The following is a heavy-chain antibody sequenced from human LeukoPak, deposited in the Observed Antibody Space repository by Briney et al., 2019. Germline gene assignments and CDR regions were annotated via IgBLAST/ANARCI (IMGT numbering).Heavy chain of an antibody. D-gene: IGHD2-2*01. V-gene: IGHV1-69*13. CDR3: ASSYCSSTSCYALFDY. Sequence: SVTVSCTASGGTFSSYAISWVRQAPGQGLEWMGGIIPIFGTANYAQKFQGRVTITADESTSTAYMELSSLRSGDTAVYYCASSYCSSTSCYALFDYWGQGTLVTVSS. CDR2: IIPIFGTA. CDR1: GGTFSSYA. J-gene: IGHJ4*02.